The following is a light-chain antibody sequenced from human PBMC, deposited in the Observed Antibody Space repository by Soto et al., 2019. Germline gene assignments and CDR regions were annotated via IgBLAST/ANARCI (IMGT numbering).Light chain of an antibody. J-gene: IGKJ5*01. V-gene: IGKV1-39*01. CDR1: QGISTS. Sequence: IQMTQSPSSLCPSVGDRVTITCRASQGISTSVNWYQQKPGEAPNLLIYDASRLQSGVPSRFSGSGGGTDFTLSISSVQTEDFATYFCQQSYMDPITFGQGTRLEIK. CDR2: DAS. CDR3: QQSYMDPIT.